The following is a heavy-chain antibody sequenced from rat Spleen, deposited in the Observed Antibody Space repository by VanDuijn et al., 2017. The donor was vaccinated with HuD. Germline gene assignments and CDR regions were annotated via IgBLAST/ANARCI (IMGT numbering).Heavy chain of an antibody. Sequence: EVQLVESGGGLVQPGRSMKLSCAASGFTFSSFAMAWVRQAPTKGLVWVASISYDGGNTYYRDSVKGRFTISRDNAKSSLYLQMDSLRSEDTSTYYCTSPRYYGYTDYWGQGVMVTVSS. CDR1: GFTFSSFA. V-gene: IGHV5-20*01. CDR3: TSPRYYGYTDY. J-gene: IGHJ2*01. CDR2: ISYDGGNT. D-gene: IGHD1-9*01.